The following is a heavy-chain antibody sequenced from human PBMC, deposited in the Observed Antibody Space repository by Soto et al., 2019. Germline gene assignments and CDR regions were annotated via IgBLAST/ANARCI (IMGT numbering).Heavy chain of an antibody. Sequence: QVQLVESGGGVVQPGRSLRLSCAASGFTFSSYGMHWVRQAPGKGLEWVAVISYDGSNKYYADSVKGRFTISRDNSKNTLYLQMNSLRAEDTAVYYCAKYSGYDFFSFFDYWGQGTLVTVSS. D-gene: IGHD5-12*01. V-gene: IGHV3-30*18. CDR1: GFTFSSYG. CDR3: AKYSGYDFFSFFDY. J-gene: IGHJ4*02. CDR2: ISYDGSNK.